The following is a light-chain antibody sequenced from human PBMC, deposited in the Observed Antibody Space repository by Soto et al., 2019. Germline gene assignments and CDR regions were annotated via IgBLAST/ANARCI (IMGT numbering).Light chain of an antibody. CDR1: SGSVSTNYY. CDR2: NTN. J-gene: IGLJ2*01. V-gene: IGLV8-61*01. Sequence: QAVVTQEASFSVSPGGTVTLTCGLTSGSVSTNYYPSWYQQTPGQAPRTLIYNTNTRSSGVPDRFSGSILGNKAALTITGAQADDESDYYCMLHVGSGISVFGGGTKVTVL. CDR3: MLHVGSGISV.